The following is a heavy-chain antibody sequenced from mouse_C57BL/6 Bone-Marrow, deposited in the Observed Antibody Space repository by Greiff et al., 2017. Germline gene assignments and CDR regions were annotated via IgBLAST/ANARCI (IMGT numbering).Heavy chain of an antibody. CDR1: GYTFTSYW. V-gene: IGHV1-52*01. J-gene: IGHJ3*01. CDR2: IDPSDSET. Sequence: QVQLQQPGAELVRPGSSVKLSCKASGYTFTSYWMHWVKQRPIQGLEWIGNIDPSDSETHYNQKFKDKATLTVDKSSSTAYMQLSSLTSEDSAVYYGARLGGRAQATTWFAYWGQGTLVTVSA. CDR3: ARLGGRAQATTWFAY. D-gene: IGHD3-2*02.